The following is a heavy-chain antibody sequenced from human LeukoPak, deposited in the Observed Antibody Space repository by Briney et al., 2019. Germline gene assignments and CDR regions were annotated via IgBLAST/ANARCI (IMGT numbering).Heavy chain of an antibody. D-gene: IGHD1-26*01. J-gene: IGHJ4*02. V-gene: IGHV3-48*02. CDR2: ITASGTDM. Sequence: GGSLRLSCAASGFTFSSYSMNWGRQAPGKGVEWVSHITASGTDMFYADSVKGRFTISRDNAKNSLYLQMNSLRDEDTAVYYCASSGSYRFDYWGQGTLVTVSS. CDR1: GFTFSSYS. CDR3: ASSGSYRFDY.